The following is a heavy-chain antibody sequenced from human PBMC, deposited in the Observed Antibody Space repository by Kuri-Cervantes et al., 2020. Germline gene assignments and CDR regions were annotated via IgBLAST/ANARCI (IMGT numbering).Heavy chain of an antibody. V-gene: IGHV4-61*01. CDR3: ARPLKRWLQLGAFDI. J-gene: IGHJ3*02. Sequence: SETLSLTCSVSGDSVTSISYYWSWIRQSPGRGLEWIGYIYSSGTTNYNPSLKSRVTISVDTSKNQFSLKLSSVTAADTAVYYCARPLKRWLQLGAFDIWGQGTMVTVSS. CDR2: IYSSGTT. CDR1: GDSVTSISYY. D-gene: IGHD5-24*01.